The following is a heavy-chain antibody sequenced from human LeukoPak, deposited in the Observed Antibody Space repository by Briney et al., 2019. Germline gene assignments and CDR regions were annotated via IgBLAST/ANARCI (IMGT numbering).Heavy chain of an antibody. CDR1: EGTFSSYA. CDR2: IIPIFGTA. V-gene: IGHV1-69*05. D-gene: IGHD2-2*01. CDR3: ARARSLVVVPAAVTNWFDP. J-gene: IGHJ5*02. Sequence: GASVKVSCKASEGTFSSYAISWVRQAPGQGLEWMGGIIPIFGTANYAQKFQGRVTITTDESTSTAYMELSSLRSEDTAVYYCARARSLVVVPAAVTNWFDPWGQGTLVTVSS.